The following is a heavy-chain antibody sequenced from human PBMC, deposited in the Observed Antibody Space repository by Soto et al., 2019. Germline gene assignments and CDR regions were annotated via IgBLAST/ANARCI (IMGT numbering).Heavy chain of an antibody. J-gene: IGHJ6*03. CDR2: IKHDGSEA. CDR1: GFTFSDYW. D-gene: IGHD1-7*01. V-gene: IGHV3-7*01. CDR3: ARAPGTSHIYYYYHYMEV. Sequence: EVQLVESGGGLVQPGGSLRLSCAASGFTFSDYWMTWVRQAPGKGLEWVANIKHDGSEAYYVGSLKGRVTISRDNAENSLFLQMHSLRAEDTAVYYCARAPGTSHIYYYYHYMEVWGKGTTVTVSS.